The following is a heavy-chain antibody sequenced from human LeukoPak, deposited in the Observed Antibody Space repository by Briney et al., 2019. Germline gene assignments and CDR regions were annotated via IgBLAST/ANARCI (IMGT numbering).Heavy chain of an antibody. Sequence: GESLKISCKGSGYSFTSYWIGWVRQMPGKGLEWMGIIYPGDSDTRYSPSFQGQVTISADKSISTAYLQWSSLKASGTAMYYCARHYGYCSSTSCLGWFDPWGQGTLVTVSS. V-gene: IGHV5-51*01. CDR2: IYPGDSDT. CDR1: GYSFTSYW. D-gene: IGHD2-2*03. CDR3: ARHYGYCSSTSCLGWFDP. J-gene: IGHJ5*02.